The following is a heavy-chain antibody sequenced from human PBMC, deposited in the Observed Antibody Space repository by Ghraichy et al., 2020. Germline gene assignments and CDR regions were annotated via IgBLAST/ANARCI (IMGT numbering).Heavy chain of an antibody. V-gene: IGHV3-48*02. D-gene: IGHD1-14*01. Sequence: GGSLRLSCAASGFTFNTYNMSWVRQAPGKGLEWISYISSSSNKIYYADSVKGRFTISRDNAQNSLYLQMNSLRDEDTGVYYCTRQSPGASGYWGHGTLVTVSS. CDR1: GFTFNTYN. CDR3: TRQSPGASGY. CDR2: ISSSSNKI. J-gene: IGHJ4*01.